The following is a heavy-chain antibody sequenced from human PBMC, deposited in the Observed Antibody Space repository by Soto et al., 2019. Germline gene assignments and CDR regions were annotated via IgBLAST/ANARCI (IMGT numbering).Heavy chain of an antibody. V-gene: IGHV4-31*03. CDR1: GGSISSGCYY. Sequence: SETLSLTCTVSGGSISSGCYYWSWIRQHPGEGLEWIGNIHYSGRTYYTPSLQSRVTISVDTSKNQFSLKLTSVTAADTAVYYCARDGGAYDGSVCFDFGARGPLFPVSS. CDR2: IHYSGRT. D-gene: IGHD3-22*01. J-gene: IGHJ4*02. CDR3: ARDGGAYDGSVCFDF.